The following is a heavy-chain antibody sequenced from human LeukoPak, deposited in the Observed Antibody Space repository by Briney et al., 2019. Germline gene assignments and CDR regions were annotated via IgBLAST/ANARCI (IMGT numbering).Heavy chain of an antibody. CDR1: GFTFNSYT. V-gene: IGHV3-48*01. Sequence: QPGGSLRLSCAASGFTFNSYTMNWVRQAPGKGLEWISYISRTGTTIYYADSVKGRFTISRDNAKNSLFLQMSSLRVEDTAVYYCATGQAGSFWDWGQGTLVTVSS. J-gene: IGHJ4*02. CDR3: ATGQAGSFWD. D-gene: IGHD2-15*01. CDR2: ISRTGTTI.